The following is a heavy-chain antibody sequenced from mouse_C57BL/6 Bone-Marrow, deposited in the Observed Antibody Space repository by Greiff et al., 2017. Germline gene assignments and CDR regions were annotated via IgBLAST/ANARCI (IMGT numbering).Heavy chain of an antibody. J-gene: IGHJ3*01. V-gene: IGHV1-42*01. CDR2: INPSTGGT. CDR3: ARRGGGFAY. CDR1: GYSFTGYY. Sequence: VQLQQSGPKLVKPGASVKISCKASGYSFTGYYMNWVKQSPEKSLEWIGEINPSTGGTTYNQKFKAKATLTVDKSSSTAYMQLKSLTSEDSAVYYCARRGGGFAYWGQGTLVTVSA.